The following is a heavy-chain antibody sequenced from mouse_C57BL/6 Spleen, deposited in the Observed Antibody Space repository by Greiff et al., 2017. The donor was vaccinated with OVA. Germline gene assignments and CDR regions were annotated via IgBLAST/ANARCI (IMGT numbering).Heavy chain of an antibody. V-gene: IGHV1-55*01. Sequence: VQLQQPGAELVKPGASVKMSCKASGYTFTSYWITWVKQRPGQGLEWIGDIYPGSGSTNYNEKFKSKATLTVDTSSSTAYMQLSSLTSEDAAVYYCARDGRRYFDVWGTGTTVTVSS. CDR3: ARDGRRYFDV. J-gene: IGHJ1*03. D-gene: IGHD1-1*01. CDR1: GYTFTSYW. CDR2: IYPGSGST.